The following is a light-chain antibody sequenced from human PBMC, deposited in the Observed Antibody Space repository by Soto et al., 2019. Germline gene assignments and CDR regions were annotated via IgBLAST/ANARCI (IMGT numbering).Light chain of an antibody. CDR3: QQRSNWPPT. CDR2: DTS. CDR1: QSVSSY. V-gene: IGKV3-11*01. J-gene: IGKJ4*01. Sequence: EIVLTQSPATLSFSPVERATLSFRASQSVSSYLAWYQQKPGQAPRLLIYDTSNRATGIPARFSGSGSGTDFTLTISSLEPEDFAVYYCQQRSNWPPTFGGGTKVDIK.